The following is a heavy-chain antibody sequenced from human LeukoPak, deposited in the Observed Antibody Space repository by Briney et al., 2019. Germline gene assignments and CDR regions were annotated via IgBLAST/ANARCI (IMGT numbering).Heavy chain of an antibody. CDR1: GFTFSSYA. Sequence: PGGSLRLSCAAPGFTFSSYAMSWVRQAPGKGLEWVSAISGSGGSTYYADSVKGRFTISRDNSKNTLYLQMNSLRAENTAVYYCAKEIHCSGGSCYPYFDYWGQGTLVTVSS. D-gene: IGHD2-15*01. CDR3: AKEIHCSGGSCYPYFDY. V-gene: IGHV3-23*01. J-gene: IGHJ4*02. CDR2: ISGSGGST.